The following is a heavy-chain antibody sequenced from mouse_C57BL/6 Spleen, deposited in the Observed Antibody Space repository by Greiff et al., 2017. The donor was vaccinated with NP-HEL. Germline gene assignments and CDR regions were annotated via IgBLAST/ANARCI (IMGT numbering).Heavy chain of an antibody. Sequence: VQLQESGAELVRPGASVKLSCKASGYTFTSYTMHWVKQRPGQGLEWIGYINPSSGYTKYNQKFKDKATLTADKSSSTAYMQLSSLTSEDSAVYYCARDCDSSYEFAYWGPGTMVTVSA. V-gene: IGHV1-4*01. CDR2: INPSSGYT. CDR1: GYTFTSYT. CDR3: ARDCDSSYEFAY. D-gene: IGHD1-1*01. J-gene: IGHJ3*01.